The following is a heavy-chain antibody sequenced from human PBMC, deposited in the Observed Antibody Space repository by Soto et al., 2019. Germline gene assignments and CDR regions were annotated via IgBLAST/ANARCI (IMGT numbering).Heavy chain of an antibody. J-gene: IGHJ5*02. CDR3: ARHKLERNWFDP. CDR1: GGSISSGGYS. V-gene: IGHV4-30-2*01. CDR2: IYHSGYT. Sequence: QLQLQESGSGLVKPSQTLSLTCAVSGGSISSGGYSWNWIRQPPGKGLECIGYIYHSGYTLYNPSLKSRITISIDKSKNQFALKLSSVTAADTAVYYCARHKLERNWFDPWGQGTLVTVSS. D-gene: IGHD6-25*01.